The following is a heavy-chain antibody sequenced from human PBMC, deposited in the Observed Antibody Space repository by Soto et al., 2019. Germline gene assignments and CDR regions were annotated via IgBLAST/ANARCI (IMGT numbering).Heavy chain of an antibody. CDR3: VRETQIVMVVVPTPGSPRAFDM. V-gene: IGHV3-30-3*01. Sequence: PGGSLRLSCAASGFSFRNYNVHWVRQAPGKGLEWVAVVSHDGVNKHYAESVKGRLSISRDSSRDTLYLQMNSLRPEDTAVYYCVRETQIVMVVVPTPGSPRAFDMWGQGTMVTVSS. J-gene: IGHJ3*02. D-gene: IGHD2-15*01. CDR1: GFSFRNYN. CDR2: VSHDGVNK.